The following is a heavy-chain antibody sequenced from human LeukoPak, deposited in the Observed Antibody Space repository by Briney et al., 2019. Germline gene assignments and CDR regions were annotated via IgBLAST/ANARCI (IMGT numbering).Heavy chain of an antibody. Sequence: XXQPPGKGXXWIGYIYYSGSTNYNPSLKSRVTISVDTSKNQFSLKLSSVTAADTAVYYCAREAKGAPNWFDPWGQGTLVTVSS. J-gene: IGHJ5*02. V-gene: IGHV4-59*01. CDR3: AREAKGAPNWFDP. D-gene: IGHD4/OR15-4a*01. CDR2: IYYSGST.